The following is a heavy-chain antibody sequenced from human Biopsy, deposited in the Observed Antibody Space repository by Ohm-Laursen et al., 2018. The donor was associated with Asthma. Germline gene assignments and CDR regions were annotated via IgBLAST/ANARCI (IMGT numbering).Heavy chain of an antibody. V-gene: IGHV3-23*01. Sequence: SLRLSCAASGFTFSSFAMSWVRQAPGKGLEWISAITRRAGRTDYADSVKGRFTISRDNPKKSVYLQMNSLRAEDTALYYCARIGPEWELPGREYSLHHWGEGTLVTVSS. D-gene: IGHD1-26*01. CDR1: GFTFSSFA. J-gene: IGHJ1*01. CDR3: ARIGPEWELPGREYSLHH. CDR2: ITRRAGRT.